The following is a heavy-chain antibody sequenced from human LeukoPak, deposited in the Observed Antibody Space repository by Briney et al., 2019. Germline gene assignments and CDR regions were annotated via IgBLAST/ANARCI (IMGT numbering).Heavy chain of an antibody. D-gene: IGHD3-10*01. J-gene: IGHJ6*02. CDR3: ARVGGTMVRGAPGKPKYHYYYGMDV. CDR2: IYYSGST. Sequence: SETLSLTCTVSGGSISSYYWSWVRQPPGKGLEWIGYIYYSGSTNYNPSLKSRVTISVDTSKNQFSLKLSSVTAADTAVYYCARVGGTMVRGAPGKPKYHYYYGMDVWGQGTTVTVSS. CDR1: GGSISSYY. V-gene: IGHV4-59*01.